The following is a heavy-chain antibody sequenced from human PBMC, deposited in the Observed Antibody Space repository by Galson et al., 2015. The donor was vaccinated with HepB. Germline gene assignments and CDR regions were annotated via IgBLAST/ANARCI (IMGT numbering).Heavy chain of an antibody. D-gene: IGHD2-15*01. Sequence: SVKVSCKASGYTFTSYGISWVRQAPGQGLEWMGWISAYNGNTNYAQKLQGRVTMTTDTSTSTAYMELRSLRSEDTAVYYCARDPGIVVVVAASYFDYWGQGTLVTVSS. CDR1: GYTFTSYG. V-gene: IGHV1-18*01. J-gene: IGHJ4*02. CDR3: ARDPGIVVVVAASYFDY. CDR2: ISAYNGNT.